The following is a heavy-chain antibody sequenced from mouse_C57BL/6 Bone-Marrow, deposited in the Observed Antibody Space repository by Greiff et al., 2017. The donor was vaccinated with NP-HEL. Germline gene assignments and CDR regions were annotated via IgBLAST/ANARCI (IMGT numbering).Heavy chain of an antibody. CDR1: GYTFPSSW. CDR2: FIPCRRYT. D-gene: IGHD2-10*02. CDR3: AREYGYYVAWFAY. J-gene: IGHJ3*01. Sequence: PLLPSWAELAHPGASVKLSCKASGYTFPSSWLPWVQQRPGPVLYCICYFIPCRRYTKYNQKFKDKATLTADKSSSTAYMQLSSLTYEDAAVYYCAREYGYYVAWFAYWGQGTLVTVSA. V-gene: IGHV1-7*01.